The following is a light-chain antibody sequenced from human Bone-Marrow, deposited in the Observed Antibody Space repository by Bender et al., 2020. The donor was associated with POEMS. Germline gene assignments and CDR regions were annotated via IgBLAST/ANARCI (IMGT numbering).Light chain of an antibody. Sequence: SYVLTQPHSVSVAPGQTAAITCGGDNIGRKAVHWYQQKPGQAPVLVVYDDRDRPTGIPERFSGSNSGNTATLTITEVEAGDEADYYCQVWDSTADQVFGGGTKLTVL. CDR3: QVWDSTADQV. V-gene: IGLV3-21*02. J-gene: IGLJ2*01. CDR1: NIGRKA. CDR2: DDR.